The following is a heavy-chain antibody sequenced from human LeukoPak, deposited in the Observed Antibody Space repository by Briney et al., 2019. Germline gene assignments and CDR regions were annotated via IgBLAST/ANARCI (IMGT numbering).Heavy chain of an antibody. D-gene: IGHD1-7*01. CDR3: ARSPELRDLVWFDP. Sequence: GGSLRLSCAASGFTFSSYGMHWVRQAPGKGLEWVAVISYDGSNKYYADSVKGRFTISRDNSKNTLYLQMNSLRAEDTAVYYCARSPELRDLVWFDPWGQGTLVTVSS. V-gene: IGHV3-30*03. CDR1: GFTFSSYG. CDR2: ISYDGSNK. J-gene: IGHJ5*02.